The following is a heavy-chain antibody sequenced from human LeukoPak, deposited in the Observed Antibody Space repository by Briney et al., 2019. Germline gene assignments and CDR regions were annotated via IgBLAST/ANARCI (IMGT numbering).Heavy chain of an antibody. D-gene: IGHD6-6*01. J-gene: IGHJ4*02. CDR2: INPNSGGT. Sequence: ASVEVSCKASGYTFTGYYMHWVRQAPGQGLEWMGWINPNSGGTNYAQKFQGRVTMTRDTSISTAYMELSRLRSDDTAVYYCASLVGTYSSSSGVDYWGQGTLVTVSS. CDR3: ASLVGTYSSSSGVDY. CDR1: GYTFTGYY. V-gene: IGHV1-2*02.